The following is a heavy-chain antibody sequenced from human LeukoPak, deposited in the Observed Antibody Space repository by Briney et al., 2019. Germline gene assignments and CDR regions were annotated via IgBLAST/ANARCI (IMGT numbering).Heavy chain of an antibody. J-gene: IGHJ4*02. V-gene: IGHV3-30-3*01. CDR3: ARSTVITYGPFDY. D-gene: IGHD4-11*01. Sequence: GGSLRLSCEASGFTFTTYWMSWVRQAPGKGLEWVAVISYDGSNKYYADSVKGRFTISRDNSKNTLYLQMNSLRAEDTAVYYCARSTVITYGPFDYWGQGTLVTVSS. CDR2: ISYDGSNK. CDR1: GFTFTTYW.